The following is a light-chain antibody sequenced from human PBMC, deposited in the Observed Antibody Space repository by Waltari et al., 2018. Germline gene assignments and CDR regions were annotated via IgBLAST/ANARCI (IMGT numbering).Light chain of an antibody. CDR2: DVT. V-gene: IGLV2-11*01. CDR1: RSDVGGYNL. J-gene: IGLJ2*01. CDR3: SSYAGNYVA. Sequence: QSALTQPRSVSGSPGQSVTISCTGTRSDVGGYNLVSWYQQHPGRAPKLIISDVTKRPAGVPDRFSGSKSGNTASLTISGLQAEDEADYYCSSYAGNYVAFGGGTKLTVL.